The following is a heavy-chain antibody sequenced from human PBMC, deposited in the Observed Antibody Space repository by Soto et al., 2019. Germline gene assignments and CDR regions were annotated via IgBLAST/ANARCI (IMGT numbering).Heavy chain of an antibody. CDR2: ISGYNGNT. D-gene: IGHD2-8*02. CDR3: AATGGNYFGLDW. Sequence: SVKVSCKSSDNTFTHYGINWVRQAPGQGLEWMGWISGYNGNTKYAQKFQDRVTMTADTSTRTAFMEVRSLTSDDTGVYFCAATGGNYFGLDWRGQGLSVSLS. CDR1: DNTFTHYG. V-gene: IGHV1-18*01. J-gene: IGHJ6*02.